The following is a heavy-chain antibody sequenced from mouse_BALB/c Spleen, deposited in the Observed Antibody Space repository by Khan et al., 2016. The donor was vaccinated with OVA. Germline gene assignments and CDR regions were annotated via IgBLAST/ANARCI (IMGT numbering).Heavy chain of an antibody. J-gene: IGHJ3*01. D-gene: IGHD3-1*01. Sequence: EVQLQESGPGLVKPSQSLSLTCSVTGYSITNGYFWNWIRQFPGNNLEWLGYIRYDGNTNYNPSLKNRISITRDPSKNQFFLTLNSVTPEDTATCYWARGGSSGPAWFTYWGQGTLVTVSA. CDR1: GYSITNGYF. V-gene: IGHV3-6*02. CDR2: IRYDGNT. CDR3: ARGGSSGPAWFTY.